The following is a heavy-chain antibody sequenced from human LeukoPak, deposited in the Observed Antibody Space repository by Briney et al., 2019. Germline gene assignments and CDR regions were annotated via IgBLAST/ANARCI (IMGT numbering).Heavy chain of an antibody. CDR2: IYPGDSDI. V-gene: IGHV5-51*01. J-gene: IGHJ4*02. CDR1: GYPFTKDW. CDR3: ARVPSKWIQLSDY. Sequence: GESLQISCKGSGYPFTKDWIGWVRQPPDKGLEWMAMIYPGDSDIIYSPSFQGQVSISVDKSISTAYLQWSSLKASDTAMYYCARVPSKWIQLSDYWGQGTLVSVSS. D-gene: IGHD5-18*01.